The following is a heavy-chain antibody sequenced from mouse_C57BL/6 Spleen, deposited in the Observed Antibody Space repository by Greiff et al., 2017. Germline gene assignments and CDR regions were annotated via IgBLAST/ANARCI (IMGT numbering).Heavy chain of an antibody. Sequence: QVTLKVSGPGLLQSSQTLSLTCSFSGFSLSTSGMGVSWLRQPSGKGLEWLAHIYWDDDKRYNPSLKSRRTISQDTSRNQVFLKITSVDTADTATYYCARRVSMDYWGQGTSVTVSS. CDR2: IYWDDDK. J-gene: IGHJ4*01. CDR1: GFSLSTSGMG. V-gene: IGHV8-12*01. CDR3: ARRVSMDY.